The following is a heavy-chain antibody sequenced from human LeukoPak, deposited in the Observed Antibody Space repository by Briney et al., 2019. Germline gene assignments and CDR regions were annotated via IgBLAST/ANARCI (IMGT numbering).Heavy chain of an antibody. V-gene: IGHV3-21*01. J-gene: IGHJ3*02. CDR3: ARDIGNGDYVDAFDI. D-gene: IGHD4-17*01. CDR2: ISSSSSYI. CDR1: GFTSSSYS. Sequence: GGSLRLSCAASGFTSSSYSMNWVCQAPGKGLEWVSSISSSSSYIYYADSVKGRFTISRDNAKNSLYLQMNSLRAEDTAVYYCARDIGNGDYVDAFDIWGQGTMVTVSS.